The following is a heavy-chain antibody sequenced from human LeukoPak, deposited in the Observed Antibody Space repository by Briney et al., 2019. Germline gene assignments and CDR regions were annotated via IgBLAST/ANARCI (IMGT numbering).Heavy chain of an antibody. CDR1: GFTFRNYW. J-gene: IGHJ4*02. CDR2: IKADGSQT. Sequence: GGSLRLSCEASGFTFRNYWMTWVRQAPGKGLEWVANIKADGSQTYYTKSLKGRVTVSRDNARNSLLLQLGSLRADDTGVYYCARASLGGRDYHLDSWGQGTLVTVSS. D-gene: IGHD4/OR15-4a*01. CDR3: ARASLGGRDYHLDS. V-gene: IGHV3-7*01.